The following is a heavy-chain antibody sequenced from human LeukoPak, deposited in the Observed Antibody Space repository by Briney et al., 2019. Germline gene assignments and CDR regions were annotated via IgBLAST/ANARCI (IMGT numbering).Heavy chain of an antibody. CDR1: GFTFSSYW. Sequence: GGSLRLSCAASGFTFSSYWMSWVRQAPGKGLEWVANIKQDGSEKYYMDSVKGRFTISRDNAKNSLYLQMNSLRAEDTAVYYCARGPYGGAVAGTGISYYYYYYMDVWGKGSTVTVSS. D-gene: IGHD6-19*01. CDR2: IKQDGSEK. V-gene: IGHV3-7*01. J-gene: IGHJ6*03. CDR3: ARGPYGGAVAGTGISYYYYYYMDV.